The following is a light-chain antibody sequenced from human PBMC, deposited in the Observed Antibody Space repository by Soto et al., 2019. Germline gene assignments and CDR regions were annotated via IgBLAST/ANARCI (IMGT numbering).Light chain of an antibody. CDR2: EVS. J-gene: IGLJ3*02. Sequence: QSVLTQPASVSGSLGRSITIPCSGSSRDTGGYNYVSWYQQYPGKAPKLIIFEVSNRPSGVSNRFSGSKSGSTASLTISGLRAEDEADYYCSAYTTSICVFGGGTKVTVL. CDR1: SRDTGGYNY. V-gene: IGLV2-14*01. CDR3: SAYTTSICV.